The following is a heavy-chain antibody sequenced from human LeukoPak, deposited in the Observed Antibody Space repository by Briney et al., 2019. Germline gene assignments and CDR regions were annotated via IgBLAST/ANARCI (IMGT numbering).Heavy chain of an antibody. CDR2: ISAYNGNT. D-gene: IGHD6-13*01. CDR1: GYTFTSYD. J-gene: IGHJ3*02. CDR3: ARDEMVGSSWFAFDI. Sequence: GASVKVSCKASGYTFTSYDISWVRQAPGQGLEWMGWISAYNGNTNYAQKLQGRVTMTTDTSTSTAYMELRSLRSDDTAVYYCARDEMVGSSWFAFDIWGQGTMVTVSS. V-gene: IGHV1-18*01.